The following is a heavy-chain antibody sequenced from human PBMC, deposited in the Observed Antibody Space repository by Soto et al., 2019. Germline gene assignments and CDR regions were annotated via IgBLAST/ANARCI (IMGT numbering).Heavy chain of an antibody. CDR3: ARGNHRWLQLWYFDL. CDR1: GGTFSNYP. J-gene: IGHJ2*01. V-gene: IGHV1-69*12. D-gene: IGHD5-12*01. CDR2: IIPIFGAV. Sequence: QVQLVQSGAEVKKPGSSVKVSCKASGGTFSNYPISWVRQAPGQGLEWMGGIIPIFGAVHYAQKFQGRVRITAEETTSTAYMELSSLRSEDTAVYYCARGNHRWLQLWYFDLWGRGTLVTVSS.